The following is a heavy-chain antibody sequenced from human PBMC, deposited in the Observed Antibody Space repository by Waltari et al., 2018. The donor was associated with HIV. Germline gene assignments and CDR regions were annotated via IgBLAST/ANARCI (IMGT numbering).Heavy chain of an antibody. Sequence: QVQVQESGPGLVRPSEPLTPTSTVYVVPLSGCHWLWNRQHGNKFLFLGGMYVGGRPDYRGSLKTRLTMSMDTAKNQVSMTLKAVTGADTAIYYCVRSTFMGVWPSDWFAPWGPGTLVTVSS. CDR1: VVPLSGCH. J-gene: IGHJ5*02. V-gene: IGHV4-4*07. CDR2: MYVGGRP. CDR3: VRSTFMGVWPSDWFAP. D-gene: IGHD1-26*01.